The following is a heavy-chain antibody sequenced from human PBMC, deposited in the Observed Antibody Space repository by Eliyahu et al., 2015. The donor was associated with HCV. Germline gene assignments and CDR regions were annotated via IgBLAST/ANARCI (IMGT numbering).Heavy chain of an antibody. V-gene: IGHV4-39*01. Sequence: QLQLQESGPGLVKPSETLSLTCXVSGGSIXGSSYYWGWXRQPPGKGLEGVGGIYYSGSTYYNPSLKSRVTISVDTSKNQFSLKLSSVTAADTAVYYCARNTWGLDWYFDLWGRGTLVTVSS. CDR2: IYYSGST. D-gene: IGHD7-27*01. J-gene: IGHJ2*01. CDR3: ARNTWGLDWYFDL. CDR1: GGSIXGSSYY.